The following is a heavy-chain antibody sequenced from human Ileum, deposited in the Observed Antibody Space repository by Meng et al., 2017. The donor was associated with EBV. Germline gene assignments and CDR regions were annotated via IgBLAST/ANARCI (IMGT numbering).Heavy chain of an antibody. CDR1: GGSVSGRDW. CDR3: ARSSPIVRGLDY. V-gene: IGHV4-4*02. D-gene: IGHD3-10*01. J-gene: IGHJ4*02. CDR2: VYHDGAT. Sequence: VPLLESGPGPVKPSGTLSLTCAVSGGSVSGRDWWSWVRQPPGEGLEWIGEVYHDGATNYHPSLKSRVTISLDKSKNEVNLHLNSLTAADTAVYFCARSSPIVRGLDYWGQGTLVTVSS.